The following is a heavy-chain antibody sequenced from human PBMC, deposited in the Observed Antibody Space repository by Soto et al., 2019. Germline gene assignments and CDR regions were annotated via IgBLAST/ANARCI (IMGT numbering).Heavy chain of an antibody. CDR2: MNPNSGNT. CDR3: AVIHWSSSTNYRYYAIDV. CDR1: GYTFTSYD. J-gene: IGHJ6*02. Sequence: ASVKVSCKASGYTFTSYDINWVRQATGQGLEWMGWMNPNSGNTGYAQKFQGRVTMTRNTSISTAYMELSGLRSEDSALYYCAVIHWSSSTNYRYYAIDVWGQGTTVTVSS. V-gene: IGHV1-8*01. D-gene: IGHD3-3*01.